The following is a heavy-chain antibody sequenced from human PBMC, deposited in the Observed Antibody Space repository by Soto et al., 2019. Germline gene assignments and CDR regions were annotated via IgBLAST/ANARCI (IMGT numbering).Heavy chain of an antibody. J-gene: IGHJ3*02. D-gene: IGHD4-17*01. CDR1: GYPFSYYD. CDR3: ARFYGNAFDI. V-gene: IGHV1-8*01. CDR2: MNPKSGNT. Sequence: ASVKFSCKASGYPFSYYDINWVRQAPGQGLEWMGWMNPKSGNTGSAQRFQGRLTMTSNTSINTAYMDLTSLTSEDGAVYYCARFYGNAFDIWGRGATVTVSS.